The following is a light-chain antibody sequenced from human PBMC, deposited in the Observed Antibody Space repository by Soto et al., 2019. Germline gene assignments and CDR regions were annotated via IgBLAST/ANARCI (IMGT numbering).Light chain of an antibody. CDR2: DVS. Sequence: DVQMSQSPSSLSASVGDRVTITCRASQRISTYLHWFQQKPGKAPKLLISDVSSLERGVPSRFSGSGSATEFTLTISGLQSDDFATYYCQQYKDYVWTFGQGTKVDIK. V-gene: IGKV1-5*01. J-gene: IGKJ1*01. CDR3: QQYKDYVWT. CDR1: QRISTY.